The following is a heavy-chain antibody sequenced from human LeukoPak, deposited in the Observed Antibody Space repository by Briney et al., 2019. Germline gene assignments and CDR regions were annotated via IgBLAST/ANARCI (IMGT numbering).Heavy chain of an antibody. V-gene: IGHV5-51*01. CDR1: GYSFTSYW. Sequence: GESLKISCKGSGYSFTSYWIGWVRQMPGKGLEWMGIIYPGDSDTRYSPSFQGQVTISADKSISTAYLQWSSLKASDTAMYCCARHYCSGGSCQPSDYWGQGTPVTVSS. D-gene: IGHD2-15*01. CDR3: ARHYCSGGSCQPSDY. CDR2: IYPGDSDT. J-gene: IGHJ4*02.